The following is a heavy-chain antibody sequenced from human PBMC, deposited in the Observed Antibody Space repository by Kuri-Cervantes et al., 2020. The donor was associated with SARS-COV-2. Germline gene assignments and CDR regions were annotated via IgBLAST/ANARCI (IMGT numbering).Heavy chain of an antibody. CDR3: ARAGNIVVVPAAPGDYYYYGMDV. D-gene: IGHD2-2*01. J-gene: IGHJ6*02. V-gene: IGHV3-30*02. CDR1: GFTFSSYG. CDR2: IRYDGSNK. Sequence: GESLKISCAASGFTFSSYGMHWVRQAPGKGLEWVAFIRYDGSNKYYADSVKGRFTISRDNSKNTLYLQMNSLRAGDTAVYYCARAGNIVVVPAAPGDYYYYGMDVWGQGTTVTVSS.